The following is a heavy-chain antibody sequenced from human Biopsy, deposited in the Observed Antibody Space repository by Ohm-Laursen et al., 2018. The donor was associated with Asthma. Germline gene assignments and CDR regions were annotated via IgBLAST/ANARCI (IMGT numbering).Heavy chain of an antibody. V-gene: IGHV3-53*05. Sequence: SLRLSCTASGFTVSSNGMSWVRQPPGKGLEWVSVIYSGGGTFYADSVKGRFTISRDNSKNTLYLQMNSLRTEDTAVYYCAKRRGYSGHDNDYWGQGTLVIVSS. D-gene: IGHD5-12*01. J-gene: IGHJ4*02. CDR2: IYSGGGT. CDR3: AKRRGYSGHDNDY. CDR1: GFTVSSNG.